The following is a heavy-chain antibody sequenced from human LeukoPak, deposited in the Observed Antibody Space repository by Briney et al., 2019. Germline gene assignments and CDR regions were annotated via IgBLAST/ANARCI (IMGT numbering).Heavy chain of an antibody. CDR2: IIPIFGTA. J-gene: IGHJ4*02. V-gene: IGHV1-69*01. Sequence: ASVKVSCKASGGTFSSYAISWVRQAPGQGLEWMGGIIPIFGTANYPHKLHPRGTITAAESTSPAYIELSSLRSEDTAVYSCARGYDYYDSSGYYCFDYWGQGTLVTVSS. D-gene: IGHD3-22*01. CDR3: ARGYDYYDSSGYYCFDY. CDR1: GGTFSSYA.